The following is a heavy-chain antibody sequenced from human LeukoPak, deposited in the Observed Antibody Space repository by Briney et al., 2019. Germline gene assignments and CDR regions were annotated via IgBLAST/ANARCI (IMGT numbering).Heavy chain of an antibody. CDR1: GGSISSGDYY. CDR2: IYYSGST. J-gene: IGHJ4*02. V-gene: IGHV4-30-4*01. D-gene: IGHD6-6*01. CDR3: ATPSLGEYSSSLRDY. Sequence: PSQTLSLTCTVSGGSISSGDYYWSWIRQPPGKGLEWIGYIYYSGSTYYNPSLKSRVTISVDTSKNQFSLKLSSVTAADTAVYYCATPSLGEYSSSLRDYWGQGTTVTVSS.